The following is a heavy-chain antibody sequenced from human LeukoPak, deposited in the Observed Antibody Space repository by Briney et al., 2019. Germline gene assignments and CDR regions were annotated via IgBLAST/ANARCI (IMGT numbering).Heavy chain of an antibody. V-gene: IGHV4-61*02. Sequence: ASETLSLTCTVSGGSISSGSYYWSWIRQPAGKGLEWIGRIYTSGSTNYNPSLKSRVTISVDTSKNQFSLKLSSVTAADTAVYHCARRGVVPAAPAYYFDYWGQGTLVTVSS. CDR3: ARRGVVPAAPAYYFDY. CDR1: GGSISSGSYY. D-gene: IGHD2-2*01. J-gene: IGHJ4*02. CDR2: IYTSGST.